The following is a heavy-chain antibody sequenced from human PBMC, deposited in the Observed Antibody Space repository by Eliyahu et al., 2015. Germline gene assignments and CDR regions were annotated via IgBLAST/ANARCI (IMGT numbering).Heavy chain of an antibody. Sequence: QVQLVQSGAEVKKPGASVKVSXKASGXXFTDYYXXXVRQAPGQGLEWMGWINPNNGDTRSAQKFQGRVTMTRDTSLSTAYMELTRLRSDDTAVYYCARTVTILDWFDPWGQGALVTVSS. CDR2: INPNNGDT. CDR3: ARTVTILDWFDP. D-gene: IGHD3-3*01. CDR1: GXXFTDYY. V-gene: IGHV1-2*02. J-gene: IGHJ5*02.